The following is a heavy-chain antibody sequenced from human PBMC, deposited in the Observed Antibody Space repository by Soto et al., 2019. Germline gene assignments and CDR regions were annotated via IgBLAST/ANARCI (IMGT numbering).Heavy chain of an antibody. V-gene: IGHV3-23*01. J-gene: IGHJ5*02. CDR3: AKRGVWSRSGSYSP. D-gene: IGHD1-26*01. CDR2: ISGSGGST. CDR1: GFTFSSYA. Sequence: EVQLLESGGGLVQPGGSLRLSCAASGFTFSSYAMSWVRQAPGKGLEWVSAISGSGGSTYYADSVKGRFTISRDNSKNTLYLQINSLRAEDTAVYYCAKRGVWSRSGSYSPWGQGTLVTVSS.